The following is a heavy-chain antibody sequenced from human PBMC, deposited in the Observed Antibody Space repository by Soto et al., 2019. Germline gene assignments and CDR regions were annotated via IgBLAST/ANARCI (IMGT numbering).Heavy chain of an antibody. CDR1: GYTFTSYA. V-gene: IGHV1-3*01. CDR2: INAGNGNT. D-gene: IGHD6-19*01. Sequence: GASVKVSCKASGYTFTSYAMHWVRQAPGQRLEWMGWINAGNGNTKYSQKFQGRVTITRDTSASTAYMELSSLRSEDTAVYYCARVGPVAVAGTFSFDYWGQGTLVTVSS. CDR3: ARVGPVAVAGTFSFDY. J-gene: IGHJ4*02.